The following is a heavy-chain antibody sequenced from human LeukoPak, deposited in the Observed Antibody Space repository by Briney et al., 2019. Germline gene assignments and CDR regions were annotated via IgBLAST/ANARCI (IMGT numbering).Heavy chain of an antibody. CDR2: IYPGDSDT. V-gene: IGHV5-51*01. D-gene: IGHD3-9*01. CDR3: ARLYDILTGYLDY. CDR1: GYSFTSYW. Sequence: GESLKISCKGSGYSFTSYWIGWVRQMPGKGLEWMGIIYPGDSDTRYIPSFQGQVTISADKSTSTAYLQWSSLKASDTAMYYCARLYDILTGYLDYWGQGTLVTVSS. J-gene: IGHJ4*02.